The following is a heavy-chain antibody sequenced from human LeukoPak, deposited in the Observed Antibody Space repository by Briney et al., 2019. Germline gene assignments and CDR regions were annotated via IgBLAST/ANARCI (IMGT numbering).Heavy chain of an antibody. CDR3: TRAGGSGRRTPFFDY. J-gene: IGHJ4*02. V-gene: IGHV4-59*01. CDR2: IYYSGST. Sequence: SETLSLTCTVSGGSINSYYWSWIRQPPGKGLEWIGYIYYSGSTNYNPSLKSRVTISVDTSKNQFSLKLSSVAAADTAVYYCTRAGGSGRRTPFFDYWGQGTLVTVSS. D-gene: IGHD3-10*01. CDR1: GGSINSYY.